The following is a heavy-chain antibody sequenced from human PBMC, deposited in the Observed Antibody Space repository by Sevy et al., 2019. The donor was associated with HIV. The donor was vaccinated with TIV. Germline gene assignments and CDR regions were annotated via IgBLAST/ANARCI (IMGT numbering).Heavy chain of an antibody. CDR1: GFTFSDYY. CDR2: ISSSGSTI. J-gene: IGHJ6*02. V-gene: IGHV3-11*01. CDR3: VRDLQIPGSMVTYYYGMDV. D-gene: IGHD5-18*01. Sequence: GGSLRLSCAASGFTFSDYYMSWIRQAPGKGLEWVSYISSSGSTIYYADSVKGRFTISRDNAKNSLYLQMNSLRAEDTAVYYCVRDLQIPGSMVTYYYGMDVWGQGTTVTVSS.